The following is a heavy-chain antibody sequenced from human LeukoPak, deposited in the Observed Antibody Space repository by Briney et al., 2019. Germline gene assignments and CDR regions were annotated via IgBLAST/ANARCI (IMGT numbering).Heavy chain of an antibody. CDR2: ISAYNGNT. Sequence: GASVKVSCKASGYTFTSYGISWVRQAPGQGLEWMGWISAYNGNTNYAQKLQGRVTMTTDTSTSTAYMELRSLRSDDTAAYYCARSGRFYDSSPMDWFDPWGQGTLVTVSS. CDR3: ARSGRFYDSSPMDWFDP. V-gene: IGHV1-18*01. CDR1: GYTFTSYG. J-gene: IGHJ5*02. D-gene: IGHD3-22*01.